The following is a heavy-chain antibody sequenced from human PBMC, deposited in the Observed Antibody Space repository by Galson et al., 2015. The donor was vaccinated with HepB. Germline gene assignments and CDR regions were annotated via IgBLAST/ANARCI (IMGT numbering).Heavy chain of an antibody. Sequence: LTCAVYGGSFSGYYWSWIRQPPGKGLEWIGEINHSGSTNYNPSLKSRVTISVDTSKNQFSLKLSSVTAADTAVYYCARGHVHGPRTIYSNRNHGYYYYMDVWGKGTTVTVSS. CDR3: ARGHVHGPRTIYSNRNHGYYYYMDV. V-gene: IGHV4-34*01. CDR2: INHSGST. CDR1: GGSFSGYY. J-gene: IGHJ6*03. D-gene: IGHD5-18*01.